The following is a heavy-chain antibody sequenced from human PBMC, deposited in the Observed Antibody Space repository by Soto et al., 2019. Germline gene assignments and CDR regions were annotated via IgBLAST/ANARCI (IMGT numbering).Heavy chain of an antibody. Sequence: PSETLSLTCTVSGGSISSGGYYWSWSRQHPGKGLEWIGYIYYSGSTYYNPSLKSRVTISVDTSKNQFSLKLSSVTAADTAVYYCARGPTTYYYDSRRVYNWFDPWGQGTLVTVSS. CDR3: ARGPTTYYYDSRRVYNWFDP. CDR1: GGSISSGGYY. J-gene: IGHJ5*02. V-gene: IGHV4-31*03. D-gene: IGHD3-22*01. CDR2: IYYSGST.